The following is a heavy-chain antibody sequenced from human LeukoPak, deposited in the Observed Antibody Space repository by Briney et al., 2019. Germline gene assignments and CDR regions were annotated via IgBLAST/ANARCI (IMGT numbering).Heavy chain of an antibody. J-gene: IGHJ4*02. Sequence: PSETLSLTCTVSGGSISSHYWSWIRQPPGKGLEWIGYISYIGSTNYNPSLKSRVTISVDTSKNQFSLKLSSVTAADTAVYYCARHARVDTAMVDYWGQGTLVTVSS. D-gene: IGHD5-18*01. CDR3: ARHARVDTAMVDY. CDR1: GGSISSHY. CDR2: ISYIGST. V-gene: IGHV4-59*08.